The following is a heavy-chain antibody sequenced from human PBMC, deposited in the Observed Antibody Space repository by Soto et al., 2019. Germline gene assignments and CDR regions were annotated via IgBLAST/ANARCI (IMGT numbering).Heavy chain of an antibody. CDR1: GCPLSNDC. CDR2: IKSKTDGGTT. V-gene: IGHV3-15*07. Sequence: PGGSLTLSCGAAGCPLSNDCRNWVRQAPGKGLEWVGRIKSKTDGGTTDYAAPVKGRFTISRDDSKNTLYLQMNSLKTEDTAVYYWTPALDWIYSSGQGTLVTPSS. CDR3: TPALDWIYS. J-gene: IGHJ4*02. D-gene: IGHD3-9*01.